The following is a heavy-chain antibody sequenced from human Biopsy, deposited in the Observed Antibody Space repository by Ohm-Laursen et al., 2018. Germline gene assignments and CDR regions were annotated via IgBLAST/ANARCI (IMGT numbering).Heavy chain of an antibody. Sequence: SDTLSLTCTVSGGSLSSYSWSWIRQPAGKGLEWIGQIYTSGITNYNPSLKSRVTMSVDTSKNKFSLRVSSVTAADTAVYYCARDRDQRGWFDPWGQGTLVTVSS. CDR1: GGSLSSYS. J-gene: IGHJ5*02. CDR3: ARDRDQRGWFDP. CDR2: IYTSGIT. D-gene: IGHD2-2*01. V-gene: IGHV4-4*07.